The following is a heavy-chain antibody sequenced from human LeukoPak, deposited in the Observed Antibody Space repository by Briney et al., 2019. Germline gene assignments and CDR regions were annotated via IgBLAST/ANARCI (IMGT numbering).Heavy chain of an antibody. CDR1: GYTFTGYY. V-gene: IGHV1-2*02. J-gene: IGHJ4*02. CDR3: GRKSAARKTSEFDY. Sequence: AASVKVSCKASGYTFTGYYMHWVRQAPGQGLEWMGWINPNSGGTNYAQKFQGRVTMTRDTSISTAYMELSRLTFDDTAVYYCGRKSAARKTSEFDYWGQGTLVTVSS. CDR2: INPNSGGT. D-gene: IGHD6-6*01.